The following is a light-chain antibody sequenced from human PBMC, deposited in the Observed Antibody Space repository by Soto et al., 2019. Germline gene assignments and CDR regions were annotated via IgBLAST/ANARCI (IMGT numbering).Light chain of an antibody. Sequence: EIVLTQSPATLSLSPGEGATLSCRASQSVSSYLAWYQHKPGQAPRLLIYDASNRATGIPARFSGSGSGTDFTLTISSLDPEDFAFYSCQQRYNFLYTFGQGTKLEIK. CDR2: DAS. CDR3: QQRYNFLYT. V-gene: IGKV3-11*01. CDR1: QSVSSY. J-gene: IGKJ2*01.